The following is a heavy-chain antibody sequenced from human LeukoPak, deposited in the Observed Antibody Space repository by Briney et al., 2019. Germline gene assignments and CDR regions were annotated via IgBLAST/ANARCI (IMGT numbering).Heavy chain of an antibody. Sequence: PGGSLRLSCAASGFIFTNYFMSWVRQAPGKGLEWVASIKHDGSEKYYVDSVRGRFTISRDNAKNSLYLQMNSLRAEDTAVYYCASGSSSVGYWGQGTRVTVSS. CDR1: GFIFTNYF. J-gene: IGHJ4*02. CDR2: IKHDGSEK. CDR3: ASGSSSVGY. V-gene: IGHV3-7*03. D-gene: IGHD6-6*01.